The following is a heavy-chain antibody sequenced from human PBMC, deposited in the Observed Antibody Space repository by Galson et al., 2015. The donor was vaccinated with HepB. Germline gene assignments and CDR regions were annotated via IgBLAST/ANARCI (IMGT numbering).Heavy chain of an antibody. CDR1: GYTFTSYG. CDR3: AREDGSGSYYPGAFDI. J-gene: IGHJ3*02. CDR2: ISAYNGNT. D-gene: IGHD1-26*01. V-gene: IGHV1-18*01. Sequence: SVKVSCKASGYTFTSYGISWVRQAPGQGLEWMGWISAYNGNTNYAQKLQGRVTMTTDTSTSTAYMELRSLRSDDTAVYYCAREDGSGSYYPGAFDIWGQGTMVTVSS.